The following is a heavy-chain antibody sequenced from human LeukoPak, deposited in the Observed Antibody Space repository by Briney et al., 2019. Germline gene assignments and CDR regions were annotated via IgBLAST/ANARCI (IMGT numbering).Heavy chain of an antibody. Sequence: SETLSLTCSVSGGSISGYYWSWTRQPPRKGLEWIGYIHSTGSTDYNPSLKSRVTMSVDTSKNQFSLKLGSVTAADTAVYYCARHLDYYGSGSYEYWGQGTLVTVSS. V-gene: IGHV4-59*08. CDR1: GGSISGYY. CDR2: IHSTGST. CDR3: ARHLDYYGSGSYEY. D-gene: IGHD3-10*01. J-gene: IGHJ4*02.